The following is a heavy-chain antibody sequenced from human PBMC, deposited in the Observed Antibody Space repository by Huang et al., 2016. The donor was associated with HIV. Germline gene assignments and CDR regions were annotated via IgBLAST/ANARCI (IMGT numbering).Heavy chain of an antibody. CDR3: ARVSYPTYYYYAMDV. CDR1: GFSLSNARMG. D-gene: IGHD4-17*01. J-gene: IGHJ6*02. CDR2: IFSNAQK. V-gene: IGHV2-26*01. Sequence: QVTLKESGPVLVKPTETLTLTCSVSGFSLSNARMGVSWIRQPPGKALEWLAHIFSNAQKSFGTPLKSRLTISQDTSRSHVVVTMTNMDPVDAATYYCARVSYPTYYYYAMDVWGRGTTVSVSS.